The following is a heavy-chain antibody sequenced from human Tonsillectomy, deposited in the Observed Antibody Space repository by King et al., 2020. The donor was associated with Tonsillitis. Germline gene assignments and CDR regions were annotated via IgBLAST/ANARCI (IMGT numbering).Heavy chain of an antibody. Sequence: VQLQESGPGLVKPSETLSLTCTVSGCSISSYYWSWIRQPAGKGLEWIGRIYTSGSTNYNPSLKSRVTMSVDTSKNQFSLKLSSVTAADTAVYYCARDTGSVFGVVIIGLGAFDIWGQGTMVTVSS. V-gene: IGHV4-4*07. D-gene: IGHD3-3*02. J-gene: IGHJ3*02. CDR3: ARDTGSVFGVVIIGLGAFDI. CDR2: IYTSGST. CDR1: GCSISSYY.